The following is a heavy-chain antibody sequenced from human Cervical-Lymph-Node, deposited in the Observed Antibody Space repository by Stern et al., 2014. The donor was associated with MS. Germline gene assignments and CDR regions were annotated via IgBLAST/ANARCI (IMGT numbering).Heavy chain of an antibody. V-gene: IGHV4-39*02. CDR1: GGSIGRSSYY. J-gene: IGHJ4*02. Sequence: QVQLQESGPGLVKPSETLSLTCTVSGGSIGRSSYYWGWIRQPPGKGLEWIGNIFYTGSTFYDPSLKSRVTISLATFNHHFSLSLNSVTAADTAVYYCARGAGVFDSWGQGTLVTVSP. CDR3: ARGAGVFDS. CDR2: IFYTGST. D-gene: IGHD6-19*01.